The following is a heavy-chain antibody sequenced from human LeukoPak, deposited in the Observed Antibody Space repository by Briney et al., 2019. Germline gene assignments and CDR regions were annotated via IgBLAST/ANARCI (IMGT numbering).Heavy chain of an antibody. CDR1: GFTFSSYSMN. CDR3: ARHRLAGALDY. V-gene: IGHV4-39*01. Sequence: GSLRLSCAASGFTFSSYSMNWVRQAPGKGLEWIGCIYYSGSTYYNPSLKSRVTISVDTSKNQFSLKLSSVTAADTAVYYCARHRLAGALDYWGQGTLVTVSS. D-gene: IGHD1-26*01. J-gene: IGHJ4*02. CDR2: IYYSGST.